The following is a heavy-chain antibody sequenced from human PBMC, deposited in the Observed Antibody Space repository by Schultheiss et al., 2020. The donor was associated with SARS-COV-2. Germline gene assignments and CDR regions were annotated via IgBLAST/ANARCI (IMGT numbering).Heavy chain of an antibody. Sequence: SETLSLTCTVSGGSISSYYWSWIRQPPGKGLEWIGYIYYSGSTNYNPSLKSRVTISVDTSKNQFSLKLSSVTAADTAVYYCARLNDFWSGYHDAFDIWGQGTMVTVSS. CDR1: GGSISSYY. CDR2: IYYSGST. CDR3: ARLNDFWSGYHDAFDI. J-gene: IGHJ3*02. V-gene: IGHV4-59*01. D-gene: IGHD3-3*01.